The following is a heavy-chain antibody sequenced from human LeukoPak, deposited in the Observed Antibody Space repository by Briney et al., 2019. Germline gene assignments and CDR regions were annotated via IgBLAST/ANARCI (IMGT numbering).Heavy chain of an antibody. V-gene: IGHV4-34*01. J-gene: IGHJ1*01. D-gene: IGHD3-10*01. Sequence: SETLSLTCAVYGGSFSGYYWSWLRQPPGKGLEWIGEINHSGSTNYNPSLKSRVTISVDTSKNQFSLKLSSVTAADTAVYYCARGLYYYGSGSYYKAPFQHWGQGTLVTVSS. CDR2: INHSGST. CDR3: ARGLYYYGSGSYYKAPFQH. CDR1: GGSFSGYY.